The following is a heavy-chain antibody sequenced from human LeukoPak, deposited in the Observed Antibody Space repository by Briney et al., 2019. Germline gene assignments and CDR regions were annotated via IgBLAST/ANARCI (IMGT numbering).Heavy chain of an antibody. V-gene: IGHV4-59*08. D-gene: IGHD5-24*01. CDR1: GGSMSSYY. CDR3: ARLGDGYNPRGIGWYFDL. J-gene: IGHJ2*01. Sequence: SETLSLTCTVPGGSMSSYYWSRIPQPPGKGLEWIGYIYYSGSTNYNPSLKSRVPISGDTSKNQFSLKLSSVTAADTAVYYCARLGDGYNPRGIGWYFDLWGRGTLVTVPS. CDR2: IYYSGST.